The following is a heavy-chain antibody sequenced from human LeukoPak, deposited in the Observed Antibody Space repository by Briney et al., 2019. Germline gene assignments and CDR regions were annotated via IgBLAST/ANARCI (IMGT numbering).Heavy chain of an antibody. V-gene: IGHV3-33*01. CDR1: GFTFSSYG. J-gene: IGHJ4*02. CDR2: IWYDGGNK. Sequence: SGGSLRLSCAASGFTFSSYGMHWVRQAPGKGLEWVAVIWYDGGNKYYADSVKGRFTISRDNSKQTLYLQMNSLRAEDTAVYYCARGRGVGGPYYFDYWGQGALVTVSS. D-gene: IGHD1-26*01. CDR3: ARGRGVGGPYYFDY.